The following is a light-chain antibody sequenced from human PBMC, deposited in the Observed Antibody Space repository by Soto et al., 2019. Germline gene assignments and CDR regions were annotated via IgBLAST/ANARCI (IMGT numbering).Light chain of an antibody. V-gene: IGKV1-5*01. Sequence: DIQMTQSPSTLSASVGDRVTITCRASQSINSWLAWYQQKPGKAPKLLIFDASSLKSGVPSRFSGSGSGTEFTLTISSLQPDDFATYYCQQYMSYSFGQGTKVDIK. CDR2: DAS. CDR1: QSINSW. CDR3: QQYMSYS. J-gene: IGKJ1*01.